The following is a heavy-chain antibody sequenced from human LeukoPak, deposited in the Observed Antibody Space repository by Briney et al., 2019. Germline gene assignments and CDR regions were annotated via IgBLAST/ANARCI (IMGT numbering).Heavy chain of an antibody. D-gene: IGHD3-10*01. CDR2: INPNNSAT. CDR3: ARVGGEVRGVISSNWFDP. V-gene: IGHV1-2*02. J-gene: IGHJ5*02. Sequence: ASVKVSCKASGYTFTGNYMHWVRQAPGQGHGWMGWINPNNSATNYAQRFQGRVTMTRDTSISTAYMELSRLRSGDTAVYYCARVGGEVRGVISSNWFDPWGQGTLVTVSS. CDR1: GYTFTGNY.